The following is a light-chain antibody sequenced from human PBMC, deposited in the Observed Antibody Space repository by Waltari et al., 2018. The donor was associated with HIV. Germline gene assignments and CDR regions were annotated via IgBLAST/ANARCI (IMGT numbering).Light chain of an antibody. Sequence: QSVLTQPPSASGTPGQRVTISCSGSSPHIGTNAVSWYQQLPGEAPKLLITSNDRRPSGVPERFSASKSGTSASLAISGLQSEDEAHYYCAVWDDNLKRVFGGGTKLTVL. V-gene: IGLV1-44*01. CDR3: AVWDDNLKRV. CDR2: SND. CDR1: SPHIGTNA. J-gene: IGLJ3*02.